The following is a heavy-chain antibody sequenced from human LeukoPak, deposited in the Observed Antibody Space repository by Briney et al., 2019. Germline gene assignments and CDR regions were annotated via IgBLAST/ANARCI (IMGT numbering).Heavy chain of an antibody. Sequence: GASVKVSCKASGYTFTGYYMHWVRQAPGQGLEWMGWINPNSGGTNYAQKFQGRVTMTRDTSISTAYMELSRLRSDDTAVYYCARVRSRGYYGLGYWGQGTLVTVSS. D-gene: IGHD3-10*01. V-gene: IGHV1-2*02. CDR2: INPNSGGT. J-gene: IGHJ4*02. CDR1: GYTFTGYY. CDR3: ARVRSRGYYGLGY.